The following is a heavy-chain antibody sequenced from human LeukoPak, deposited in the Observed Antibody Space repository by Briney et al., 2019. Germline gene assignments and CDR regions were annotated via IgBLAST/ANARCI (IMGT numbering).Heavy chain of an antibody. Sequence: GGSLRLSCAASGFTFRSYWMHSVRQAPGKGLVWVSRINTDGRSTSYADSVKGRFTISRDNAKNTLFLQMNSLRAEDTAVYYCARGRELVDYWGQGTLVTVSS. V-gene: IGHV3-74*01. CDR3: ARGRELVDY. CDR2: INTDGRST. D-gene: IGHD1-26*01. CDR1: GFTFRSYW. J-gene: IGHJ4*02.